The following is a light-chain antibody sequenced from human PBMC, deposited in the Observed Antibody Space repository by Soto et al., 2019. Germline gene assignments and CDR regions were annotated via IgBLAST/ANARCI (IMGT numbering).Light chain of an antibody. Sequence: QSVLTQPPSVSGAPGQRVTISCTGSSSNIGAGYDVHWYQQLPGTAPKLLIYGNNNRPSGVPDRFSGSKSGTSASLAITGLQAEDEADYDCQSYDSSLSGSVFGGVTKLTVL. V-gene: IGLV1-40*01. CDR3: QSYDSSLSGSV. CDR1: SSNIGAGYD. CDR2: GNN. J-gene: IGLJ2*01.